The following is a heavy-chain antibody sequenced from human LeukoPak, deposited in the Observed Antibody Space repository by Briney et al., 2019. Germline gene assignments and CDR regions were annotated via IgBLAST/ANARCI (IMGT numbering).Heavy chain of an antibody. D-gene: IGHD3-9*01. CDR2: ISSSSSYI. J-gene: IGHJ4*02. Sequence: AGSLRLSCAASGFTFSSYSRNWVHQAPGKGLEWVSSISSSSSYIYYADSVKGRFTISRDNAKNSLYLQMNSLRAEDTAVYYCARGLDILTHFDYWGQGTLVTVSS. CDR3: ARGLDILTHFDY. CDR1: GFTFSSYS. V-gene: IGHV3-21*01.